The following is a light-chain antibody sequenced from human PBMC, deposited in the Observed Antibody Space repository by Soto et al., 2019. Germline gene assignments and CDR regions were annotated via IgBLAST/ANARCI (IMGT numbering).Light chain of an antibody. CDR3: RSYTSSSTYV. J-gene: IGLJ1*01. CDR2: EVS. V-gene: IGLV2-14*01. Sequence: QSVLTQPASVSGSPGQSITMSCTGTSSDVGGYNYVSWYQQHPGKAPKLMIYEVSNRPSGVSNRFSGSKSGNTAFLTISGLQAEDEADYYCRSYTSSSTYVFGTGTKV. CDR1: SSDVGGYNY.